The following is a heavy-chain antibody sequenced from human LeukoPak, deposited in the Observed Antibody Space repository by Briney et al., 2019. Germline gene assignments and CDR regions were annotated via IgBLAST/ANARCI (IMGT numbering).Heavy chain of an antibody. D-gene: IGHD6-6*01. Sequence: PSETLSLTCTVSGGSISTYCWSWIQQPPGKGLEWIGYVYYSGSTNYNPSLKSRVTISVDTFKNQFSLRLSSVTAADTAVYYCARNSPLLYSSSSADYYYGMDVWGQGTTVTVSS. J-gene: IGHJ6*02. CDR2: VYYSGST. CDR1: GGSISTYC. CDR3: ARNSPLLYSSSSADYYYGMDV. V-gene: IGHV4-59*01.